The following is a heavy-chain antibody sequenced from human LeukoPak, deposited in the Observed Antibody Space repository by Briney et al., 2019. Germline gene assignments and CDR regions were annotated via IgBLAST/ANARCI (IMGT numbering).Heavy chain of an antibody. D-gene: IGHD5-12*01. J-gene: IGHJ4*02. CDR3: AREDIVATIPDY. V-gene: IGHV3-74*01. Sequence: GGSLRLSCAASGFTFSSYWMHWVRQAPGKGLVWVSRINTDGSSTSYADSVKGRFTISRDNAKNTLYLQMNSLSAEDTAVYYGAREDIVATIPDYWGQGTLVTVSS. CDR1: GFTFSSYW. CDR2: INTDGSST.